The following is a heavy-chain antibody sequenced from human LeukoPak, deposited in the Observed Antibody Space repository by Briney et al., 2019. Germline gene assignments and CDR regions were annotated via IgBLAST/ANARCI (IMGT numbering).Heavy chain of an antibody. D-gene: IGHD3-16*02. CDR3: ARDPTNYRLGFDY. V-gene: IGHV4-38-2*02. CDR1: GYSISSGYY. Sequence: SETLSLTCTVSGYSISSGYYWGWIRQPPGKGLEWIGSIYHSGSAYYNPSLKSRVTISVDTSKNQFSLKLSSVTAADTAVYYCARDPTNYRLGFDYWSQGTLVTVSS. J-gene: IGHJ4*02. CDR2: IYHSGSA.